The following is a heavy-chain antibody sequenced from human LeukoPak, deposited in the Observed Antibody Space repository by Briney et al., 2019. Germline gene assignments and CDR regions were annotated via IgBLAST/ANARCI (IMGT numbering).Heavy chain of an antibody. D-gene: IGHD5-18*01. CDR1: GYTFTSYG. V-gene: IGHV1-18*01. CDR3: ARVTYTAMVWYYFDY. CDR2: ISAYNGNT. J-gene: IGHJ4*02. Sequence: GASVKVSCKASGYTFTSYGISWVRQAPGQGLEWMGWISAYNGNTNYAQKLQGRVTMTTDTSTSTAYMELRSLRSDDTAAYYCARVTYTAMVWYYFDYWGQGTLVTVSS.